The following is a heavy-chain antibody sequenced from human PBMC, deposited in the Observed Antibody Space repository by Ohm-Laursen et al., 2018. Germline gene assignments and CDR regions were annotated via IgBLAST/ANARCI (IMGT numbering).Heavy chain of an antibody. CDR3: ARESPNYYYYYGMDV. J-gene: IGHJ6*02. V-gene: IGHV1-18*01. Sequence: SVKVSCKASGYTFTSYGISWVRQAPGQGLEWMGWISAYNGNTNYARKLQGRVTMTTDTSTSTAYMELRSLRSDDTAVYYCARESPNYYYYYGMDVWGQGTTVTVSS. CDR2: ISAYNGNT. CDR1: GYTFTSYG.